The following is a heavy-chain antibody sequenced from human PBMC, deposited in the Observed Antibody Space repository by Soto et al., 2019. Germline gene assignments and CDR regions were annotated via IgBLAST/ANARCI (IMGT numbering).Heavy chain of an antibody. J-gene: IGHJ6*03. V-gene: IGHV1-18*01. CDR3: ARGEDSSSWYYYYYMDV. CDR2: ISAYNGNT. CDR1: GYTFTSYG. D-gene: IGHD6-13*01. Sequence: ASVKVSCKASGYTFTSYGISWVRQAPGQGLEWMGWISAYNGNTNYAQKLQGRVTMTTDTSTSTAYMELRSLRSDDTAVYYCARGEDSSSWYYYYYMDVWGKWTTVTVSS.